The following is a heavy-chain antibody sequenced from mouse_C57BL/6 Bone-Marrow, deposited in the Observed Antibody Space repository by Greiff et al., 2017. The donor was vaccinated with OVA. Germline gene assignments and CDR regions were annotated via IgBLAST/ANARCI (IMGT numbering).Heavy chain of an antibody. CDR2: IYPRSGNT. CDR3: AVYYGNYVTY. V-gene: IGHV1-81*01. CDR1: GYTFTSYG. J-gene: IGHJ3*01. D-gene: IGHD2-1*01. Sequence: QVQLQESGAELARPGASVKLSCKASGYTFTSYGISWVKQRTGQGLEWIGEIYPRSGNTYYNEKFKGKATLTADKSSSTAYMELRSLTSEDSAVYFCAVYYGNYVTYWGQGTLVTVSA.